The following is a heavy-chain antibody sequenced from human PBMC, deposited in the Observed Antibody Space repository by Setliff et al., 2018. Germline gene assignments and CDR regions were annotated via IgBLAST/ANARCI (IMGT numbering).Heavy chain of an antibody. V-gene: IGHV4-34*01. CDR2: INHSGST. CDR1: GGSFSGYY. J-gene: IGHJ3*02. Sequence: SETLSLTCAVYGGSFSGYYWSWIRQPPGKGLEWIGEINHSGSTNYNPSLKSRVTKSEDTSKNQFSLTLSSVTAADTAVYYCANDVRGGVYEIWGQGTMVTVSS. D-gene: IGHD3-16*01. CDR3: ANDVRGGVYEI.